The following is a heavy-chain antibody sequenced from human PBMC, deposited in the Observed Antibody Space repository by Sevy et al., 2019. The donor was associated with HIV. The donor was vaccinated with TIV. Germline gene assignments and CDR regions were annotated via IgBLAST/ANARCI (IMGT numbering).Heavy chain of an antibody. CDR3: ARDSIPLVQGIIITPYYYGMDV. CDR1: GYTFNTFG. Sequence: ASVKVSCKTSGYTFNTFGINWVRQAPVQGLQWVGWISAYDGNTKFVQNLQGRVSMTTETSTSTVYMELKNLRSDDTAVYYCARDSIPLVQGIIITPYYYGMDVWGQGTTVTVSS. CDR2: ISAYDGNT. D-gene: IGHD3-10*01. J-gene: IGHJ6*02. V-gene: IGHV1-18*04.